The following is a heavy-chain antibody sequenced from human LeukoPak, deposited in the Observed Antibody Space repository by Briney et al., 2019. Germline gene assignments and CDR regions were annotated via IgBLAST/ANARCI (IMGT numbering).Heavy chain of an antibody. Sequence: PSETLSLTCTVSGYSISSGYYWGWIRQPPGKGLEWIGSIYHSGSTYYNPSLKSRVTISVDTSKNQFSLKLSSVTAADTAVYYCARDPRDGYNYYYYYYMDVWGKGTTVTISS. J-gene: IGHJ6*03. CDR2: IYHSGST. CDR3: ARDPRDGYNYYYYYYMDV. CDR1: GYSISSGYY. D-gene: IGHD5-24*01. V-gene: IGHV4-38-2*02.